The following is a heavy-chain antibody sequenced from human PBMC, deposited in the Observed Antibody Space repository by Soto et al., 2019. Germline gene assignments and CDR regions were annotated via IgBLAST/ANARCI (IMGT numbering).Heavy chain of an antibody. CDR3: ARAAGRSKLLPYFFAP. Sequence: QIHLVQSGAEVRKPGASVRISCQASGYAFTTSAIHWVRQAPGQSLEWMGWINPATGDTKYSQNVRGRVTFALDTSATTAYMDLTSLASHDTAVYFCARAAGRSKLLPYFFAPWGQGTLVTVSS. CDR2: INPATGDT. V-gene: IGHV1-3*01. J-gene: IGHJ5*02. CDR1: GYAFTTSA. D-gene: IGHD6-13*01.